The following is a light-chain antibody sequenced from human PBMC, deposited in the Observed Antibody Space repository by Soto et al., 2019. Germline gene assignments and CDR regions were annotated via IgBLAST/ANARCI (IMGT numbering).Light chain of an antibody. CDR2: DAS. Sequence: DIQMTQASSSLSASVGKRVNITFRASQSISTFFNWYQKKPGKAPNLLIYDASRLQSGVPSRFSGSGGGTDFTLSISSVQPEDFATYFCQQSYMDPITFGQGTQLEI. CDR3: QQSYMDPIT. CDR1: QSISTF. J-gene: IGKJ5*01. V-gene: IGKV1-39*01.